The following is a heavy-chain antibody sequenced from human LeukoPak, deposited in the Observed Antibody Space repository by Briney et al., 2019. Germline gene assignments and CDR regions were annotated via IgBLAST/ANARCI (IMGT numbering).Heavy chain of an antibody. Sequence: SETLSLTCTVSGGSISSYYWSWIRQPPGKGLEWNGYIYYSGSTNYNPSLKSRVTISVDTSKNQFSLKLSSVTAADTAVYYCARDHGTRVRGASGFDYWGQGTLVTVSS. CDR1: GGSISSYY. J-gene: IGHJ4*02. D-gene: IGHD3-10*01. V-gene: IGHV4-59*01. CDR3: ARDHGTRVRGASGFDY. CDR2: IYYSGST.